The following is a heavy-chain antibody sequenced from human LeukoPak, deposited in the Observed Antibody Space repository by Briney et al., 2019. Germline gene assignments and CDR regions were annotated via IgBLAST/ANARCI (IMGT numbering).Heavy chain of an antibody. D-gene: IGHD5-18*01. CDR2: INTNTGNP. J-gene: IGHJ4*02. CDR1: GYTFTSYA. Sequence: ASVKVSCKASGYTFTSYAMNWVRQAPGQGLAWMGWINTNTGNPAYAQGFTGRFVFSLDTSVSTAYLQISSLKADDTAVYYCAREVAIGRAAMEGLLHWGQGTLVTVSS. CDR3: AREVAIGRAAMEGLLH. V-gene: IGHV7-4-1*02.